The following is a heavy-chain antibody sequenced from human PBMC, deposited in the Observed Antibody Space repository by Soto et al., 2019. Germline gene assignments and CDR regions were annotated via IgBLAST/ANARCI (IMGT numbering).Heavy chain of an antibody. CDR3: AKAYYYDSSGYETDFDY. Sequence: EVQLLESGGGLVQPGGSPRLSCAASGFTFSSYAMSWVRQAPGKGLEWVSAISGSGGSTYYADSVKGRFTISRDNSKNTLYLQMNSLRAEDTAVYYCAKAYYYDSSGYETDFDYWGQGTLVTVSS. J-gene: IGHJ4*02. CDR2: ISGSGGST. V-gene: IGHV3-23*01. CDR1: GFTFSSYA. D-gene: IGHD3-22*01.